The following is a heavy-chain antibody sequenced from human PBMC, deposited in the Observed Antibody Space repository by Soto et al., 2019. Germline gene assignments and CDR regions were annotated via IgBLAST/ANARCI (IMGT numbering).Heavy chain of an antibody. CDR2: IYYSGTT. D-gene: IGHD6-13*01. V-gene: IGHV4-39*07. Sequence: SETLSLTCTVSGGSISSSSYYWAWVRQPPGKGLEWIGSIYYSGTTYYNPSLKSRVTISVDTSTNQFSLKLSSVTAADTAVYYCARGNLIAAAGTSYYYYGMDVWGQGTTVTVSS. CDR3: ARGNLIAAAGTSYYYYGMDV. J-gene: IGHJ6*02. CDR1: GGSISSSSYY.